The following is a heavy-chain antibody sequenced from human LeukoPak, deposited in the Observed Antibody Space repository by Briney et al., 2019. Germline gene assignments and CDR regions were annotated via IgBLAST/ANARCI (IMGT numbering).Heavy chain of an antibody. Sequence: SETLSLTCTVSGGSISSSSYYWGWIRQPPGEGLEWIGSIYYSGSTYYNPSLKSRVTISVDTPKNQFSLKLSSVTAADTAVYYCARHMDIVVVPAAMDYWGQGTLVTVSS. CDR3: ARHMDIVVVPAAMDY. J-gene: IGHJ4*02. V-gene: IGHV4-39*01. CDR2: IYYSGST. CDR1: GGSISSSSYY. D-gene: IGHD2-2*03.